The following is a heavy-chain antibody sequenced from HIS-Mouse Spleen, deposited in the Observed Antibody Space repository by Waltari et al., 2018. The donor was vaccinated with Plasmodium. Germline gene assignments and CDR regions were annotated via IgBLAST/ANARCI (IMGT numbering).Heavy chain of an antibody. V-gene: IGHV3-7*01. CDR2: IKQDGSEK. CDR3: ARLRRANWGMADAFDI. Sequence: EVQLVESGGGLVQPGGSLRLSCAASGFTFRSYWMSWVRQAPGKGMEGVDNIKQDGSEKYYVDSVKGRFTISRDNAKNSLYLQMNSLRAEDTAVYYCARLRRANWGMADAFDIWGQGTMVTVSS. D-gene: IGHD7-27*01. CDR1: GFTFRSYW. J-gene: IGHJ3*02.